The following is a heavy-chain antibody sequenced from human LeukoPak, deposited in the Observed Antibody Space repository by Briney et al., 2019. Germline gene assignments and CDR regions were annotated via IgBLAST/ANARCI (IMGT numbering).Heavy chain of an antibody. CDR1: GFTFSSYG. J-gene: IGHJ6*02. D-gene: IGHD5-18*01. Sequence: GRSLRLSCAASGFTFSSYGMHWVRQAPGKGLEWVAVISYDGSNKYYADSVEGRFTISRDNSKNTLYLQMNSLRAEDTAVYYCAKWSAMVPYYYYGMDVWGQGTTVTVSS. CDR2: ISYDGSNK. V-gene: IGHV3-30*18. CDR3: AKWSAMVPYYYYGMDV.